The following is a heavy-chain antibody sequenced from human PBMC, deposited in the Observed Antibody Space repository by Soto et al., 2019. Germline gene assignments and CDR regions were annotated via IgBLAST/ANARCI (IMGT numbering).Heavy chain of an antibody. CDR3: AKDVIRGVVPAARDDPPLYYYYYGMDV. CDR2: NSWNGGSI. J-gene: IGHJ6*02. V-gene: IGHV3-9*01. D-gene: IGHD2-2*01. Sequence: LRLSCAASRFTFDDYAMNWVRHAPGKGVEWVSGNSWNGGSIGYADSVKGRFTISQDNSQHTLYLQMSSLRAEDTAVYYWAKDVIRGVVPAARDDPPLYYYYYGMDVWRQGTTVTVSS. CDR1: RFTFDDYA.